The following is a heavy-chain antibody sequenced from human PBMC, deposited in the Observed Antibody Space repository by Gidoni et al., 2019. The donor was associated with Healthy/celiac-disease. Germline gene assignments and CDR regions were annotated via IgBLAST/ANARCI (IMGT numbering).Heavy chain of an antibody. CDR1: GGSISSGHYY. Sequence: QVQLQESVPGLVKPSQTLSLTCTVSGGSISSGHYYWSWIRQPPGKGLGWIGYIYYNGSTYYNPSLKSRVTISVDTSKNQFSLKLSSVTAADTAVYYCAREGNYYYGSGSYGTWGQGTLVTVSS. CDR2: IYYNGST. D-gene: IGHD3-10*01. V-gene: IGHV4-30-4*01. J-gene: IGHJ4*02. CDR3: AREGNYYYGSGSYGT.